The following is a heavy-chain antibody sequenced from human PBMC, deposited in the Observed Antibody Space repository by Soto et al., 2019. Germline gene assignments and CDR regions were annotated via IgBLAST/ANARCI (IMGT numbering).Heavy chain of an antibody. CDR1: GFTFSDYS. CDR3: ARDYYISGSSYNFVAY. D-gene: IGHD3-10*01. J-gene: IGHJ4*02. V-gene: IGHV3-11*01. CDR2: IRGSGNLM. Sequence: GGSLRLSCAASGFTFSDYSMTWIRQAPGKGLEWISYIRGSGNLMYYADSVRGRFTISRDNAKNSLYLQMNSLRAEDTAVYFCARDYYISGSSYNFVAYWGQGPLVTVSS.